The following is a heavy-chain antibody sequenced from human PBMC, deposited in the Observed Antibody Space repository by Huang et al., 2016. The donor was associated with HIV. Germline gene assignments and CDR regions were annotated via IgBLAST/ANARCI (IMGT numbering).Heavy chain of an antibody. Sequence: QSGAEVKKPGESLMISCKGSGYRFRSNWIGWVRQMPGKGLEWMGIIYPGDSDTRYSPSFQGQVTISADKSINTAYLQWSSLKASDTAMYYCARLIGSPSFYYGLDVWGQGTTVTVSS. CDR3: ARLIGSPSFYYGLDV. CDR1: GYRFRSNW. D-gene: IGHD3-10*01. V-gene: IGHV5-51*01. CDR2: IYPGDSDT. J-gene: IGHJ6*02.